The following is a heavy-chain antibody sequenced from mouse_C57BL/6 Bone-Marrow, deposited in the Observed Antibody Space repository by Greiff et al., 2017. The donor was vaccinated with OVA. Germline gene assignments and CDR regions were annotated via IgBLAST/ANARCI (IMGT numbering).Heavy chain of an antibody. V-gene: IGHV3-6*01. D-gene: IGHD2-3*01. J-gene: IGHJ1*03. CDR1: GYSITSGYF. Sequence: EVKLLESGPGLVKPSQSLSLTCSVTGYSITSGYFWNWIRQFPGNKLEWMGYLRYDGSNNYNPSFKNRISFTRDTSKNQFFLKLNSVTTEDTATYYCARYDGYYDWYFDVWGTGTTVTVSS. CDR3: ARYDGYYDWYFDV. CDR2: LRYDGSN.